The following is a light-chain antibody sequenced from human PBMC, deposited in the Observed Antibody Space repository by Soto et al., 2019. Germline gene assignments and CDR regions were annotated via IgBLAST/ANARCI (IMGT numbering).Light chain of an antibody. CDR1: QRVSSN. Sequence: EIVMKQSPATLSVSPGERVTLSCRASQRVSSNLAWYQQKPGQAPRLVIYGASTRATGTPARLSGSGSGTEFDLTSSSLRSEEFAVYYCQQDHNWRMFAFVQRTMLVIK. CDR3: QQDHNWRMFA. J-gene: IGKJ2*01. CDR2: GAS. V-gene: IGKV3-15*01.